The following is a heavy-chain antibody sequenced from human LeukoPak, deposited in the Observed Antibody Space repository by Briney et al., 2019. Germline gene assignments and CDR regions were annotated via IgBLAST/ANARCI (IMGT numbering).Heavy chain of an antibody. V-gene: IGHV1-8*03. J-gene: IGHJ4*02. CDR3: AGVAQDSGRYSSFDF. D-gene: IGHD1-26*01. CDR2: MNPNIGNT. Sequence: ASVKVSCKASGYTFTSYAINWVRQATGQGLEWMGWMNPNIGNTDYAQKFQGRVTITRDNSISTAYMELSSLRSEDTAVYYCAGVAQDSGRYSSFDFWGKGTLVTVSS. CDR1: GYTFTSYA.